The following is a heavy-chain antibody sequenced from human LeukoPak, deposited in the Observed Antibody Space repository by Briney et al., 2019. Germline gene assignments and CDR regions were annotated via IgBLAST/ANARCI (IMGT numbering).Heavy chain of an antibody. V-gene: IGHV3-48*03. CDR1: GFTFSSYE. J-gene: IGHJ4*02. CDR3: ARGAGGYFDS. CDR2: ISSSGSPI. D-gene: IGHD3-10*01. Sequence: PGGSLRLSCAASGFTFSSYEMNWVRQAPGKGLEWVSYISSSGSPISYADSVKGRFTTSRDNAKNSLYLQMNSLRAEDTAVYYCARGAGGYFDSWGQGTLVTVSS.